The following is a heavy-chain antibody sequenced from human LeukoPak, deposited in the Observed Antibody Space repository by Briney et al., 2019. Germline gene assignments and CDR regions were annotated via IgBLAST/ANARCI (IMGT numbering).Heavy chain of an antibody. CDR2: INPNSGGT. Sequence: GASVKVSCKASGYTFTGYYMHWVRQAPGQGLEWMGWINPNSGGTNFAQKFQGRVTMTRDTSITTAYMDLSRLRSDDTAVYYCAREGHSSSAVDIWGQGTMVTVSS. J-gene: IGHJ3*02. CDR3: AREGHSSSAVDI. D-gene: IGHD6-6*01. CDR1: GYTFTGYY. V-gene: IGHV1-2*02.